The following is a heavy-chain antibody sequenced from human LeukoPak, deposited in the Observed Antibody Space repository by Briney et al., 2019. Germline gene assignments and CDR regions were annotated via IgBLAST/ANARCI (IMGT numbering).Heavy chain of an antibody. J-gene: IGHJ4*02. Sequence: PSETLSFTCTVSGVSISSGSYYWSWIRQPAGKGLEWIGRIYTSGSTNYNPSLKSRVTISVDTSKNQFSLKLSSVTAADTAVYYCARVYYDSSGYSDYFDYWGQGTLVTVSS. V-gene: IGHV4-61*02. D-gene: IGHD3-22*01. CDR3: ARVYYDSSGYSDYFDY. CDR2: IYTSGST. CDR1: GVSISSGSYY.